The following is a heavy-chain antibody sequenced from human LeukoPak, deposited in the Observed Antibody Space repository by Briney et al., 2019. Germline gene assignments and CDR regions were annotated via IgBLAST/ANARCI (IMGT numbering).Heavy chain of an antibody. D-gene: IGHD6-13*01. Sequence: GGSLRLSCAASGFTFSNYAMSWVRQAPGKGLEWVSGISGSDGTTYYADSVKGRFTISRDNAKNSLYLQMNSLRAEDTAVYYCARGWYDDYFDYWGQGTLVTVSS. CDR2: ISGSDGTT. J-gene: IGHJ4*02. CDR3: ARGWYDDYFDY. V-gene: IGHV3-23*01. CDR1: GFTFSNYA.